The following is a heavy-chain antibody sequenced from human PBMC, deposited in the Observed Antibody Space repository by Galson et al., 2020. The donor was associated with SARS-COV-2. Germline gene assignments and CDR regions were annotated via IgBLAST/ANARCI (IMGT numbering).Heavy chain of an antibody. D-gene: IGHD3-22*01. V-gene: IGHV4-59*13. J-gene: IGHJ6*02. Sequence: SETLSLTCTVSGGSISSYYWSWIRQPPGKGLEWIGYIYYSGSTNYNPSLKSRVTISVDTSKNQFSLKLSSVTAADTAVYYCARDRFGRYYDSSGYFRDYYYGMDVWGQGTTVTVSS. CDR3: ARDRFGRYYDSSGYFRDYYYGMDV. CDR2: IYYSGST. CDR1: GGSISSYY.